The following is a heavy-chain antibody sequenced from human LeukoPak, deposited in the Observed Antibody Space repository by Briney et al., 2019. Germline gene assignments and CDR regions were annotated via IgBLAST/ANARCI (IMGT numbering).Heavy chain of an antibody. CDR3: AKTIDGYWPQFDV. CDR1: GFTFRDFW. Sequence: GGSLRLSCEVSGFTFRDFWMNWVRQAPGKGLEWVANINQDGSEKYYVDSVKGRFTISRDNTQNTVSLQMNSLRSDDTAMYYCAKTIDGYWPQFDVWGQGTLVTVSS. CDR2: INQDGSEK. D-gene: IGHD5-24*01. J-gene: IGHJ4*02. V-gene: IGHV3-7*01.